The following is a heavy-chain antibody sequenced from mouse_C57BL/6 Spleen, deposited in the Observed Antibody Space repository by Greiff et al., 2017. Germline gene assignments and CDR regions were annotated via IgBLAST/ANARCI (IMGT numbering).Heavy chain of an antibody. CDR2: IRSESNNYAT. CDR3: VRHGDWYFDV. J-gene: IGHJ1*03. V-gene: IGHV10-1*01. Sequence: EVKLVESGGGLVQPKGSLKLSCAASGFSFNTYAMNWVRQAPGKGLEWVARIRSESNNYATYYADSVKDRFTISRDDSESMLYLQMNNLKTEDTAMYYCVRHGDWYFDVWGTGTTVTVSS. CDR1: GFSFNTYA.